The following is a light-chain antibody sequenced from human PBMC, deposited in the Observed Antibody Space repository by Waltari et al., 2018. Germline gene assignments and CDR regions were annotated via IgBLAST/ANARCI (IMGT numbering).Light chain of an antibody. Sequence: QSVLTQPPSASGTPGQRVTISCSGSTSNIGANLVYWYQQLPGKAPKLLIYNNSQRPSGGPDRVSDAKSGTSASLAISGLRSEDEAEYYCAVWDERVRGRVFGGGTKLTVL. CDR1: TSNIGANL. V-gene: IGLV1-47*02. J-gene: IGLJ3*02. CDR3: AVWDERVRGRV. CDR2: NNS.